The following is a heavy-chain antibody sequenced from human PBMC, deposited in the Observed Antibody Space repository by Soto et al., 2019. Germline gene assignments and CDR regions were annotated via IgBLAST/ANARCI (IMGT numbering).Heavy chain of an antibody. V-gene: IGHV2-26*01. J-gene: IGHJ5*02. D-gene: IGHD6-19*01. CDR2: IDSSGEK. CDR1: GLSITDSEMG. Sequence: QVTLKESGPVLMNPTETLTLRCTVSGLSITDSEMGVSWIRQPPGQPLEWLAHIDSSGEKSYRTFLKSRLAISKDTSKSQIVLTMTNMDPADTATYYCARRHLAVAVSPWFDPWGQGIPVTVSS. CDR3: ARRHLAVAVSPWFDP.